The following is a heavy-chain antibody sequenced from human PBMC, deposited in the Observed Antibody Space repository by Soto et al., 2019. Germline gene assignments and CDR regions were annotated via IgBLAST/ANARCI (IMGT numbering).Heavy chain of an antibody. CDR2: ISGYNGKT. CDR1: GCTFTSYG. V-gene: IGHV1-18*01. J-gene: IGHJ6*02. D-gene: IGHD3-9*01. Sequence: ASVKVSCKASGCTFTSYGISWVRQAPGQGLEWMGWISGYNGKTNYAQKDQGGVTMTTDTSTSTVYMELSSLRSEVTAVYYCARDLRYFYWLLPTGGNYYYYGMDVWGQGTTVTVSS. CDR3: ARDLRYFYWLLPTGGNYYYYGMDV.